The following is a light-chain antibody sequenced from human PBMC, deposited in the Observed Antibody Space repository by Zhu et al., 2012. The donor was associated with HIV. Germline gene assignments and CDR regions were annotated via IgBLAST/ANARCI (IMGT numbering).Light chain of an antibody. V-gene: IGKV3-20*01. Sequence: EIVLTQSPGTLSLSPGERATLSCRASQTVAKNYLAWYQKKLGQPPRLLTYGASTRATGIPDRLSGSGSGTDFTLTITRLEPEDFAVYYCQQYGRSPLTFGGGTRVEIK. CDR2: GAS. CDR1: QTVAKNY. J-gene: IGKJ4*01. CDR3: QQYGRSPLT.